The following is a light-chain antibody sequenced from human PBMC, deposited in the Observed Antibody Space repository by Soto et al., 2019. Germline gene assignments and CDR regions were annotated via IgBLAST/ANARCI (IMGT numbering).Light chain of an antibody. CDR1: SGSIASNY. J-gene: IGLJ2*01. V-gene: IGLV6-57*04. CDR3: QSYDSSNQGVV. CDR2: EDN. Sequence: NFMLTQPHSVSESPGKTVTISCTRSSGSIASNYVQWYQQRPGSAPTTVIYEDNQRPSGVPDRFPGSIDSSSNSASLTISGLKTEDEADYYCQSYDSSNQGVVFGGGTQLTVL.